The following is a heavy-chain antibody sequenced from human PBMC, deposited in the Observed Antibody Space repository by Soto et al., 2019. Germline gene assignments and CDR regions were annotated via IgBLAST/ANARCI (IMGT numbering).Heavy chain of an antibody. J-gene: IGHJ6*02. CDR3: ARDETGDSYYYYYGMDV. CDR1: GGTFNIYN. Sequence: QVQLVQSGAEVKKPGSSVKVSCKASGGTFNIYNINWVRQAPVQGLEWMGGILPIFGTTNYAQRFQGRLTIIADDSTSTAYMELSSLRSEDTAVYYCARDETGDSYYYYYGMDVWGQGTTVTVTS. D-gene: IGHD7-27*01. CDR2: ILPIFGTT. V-gene: IGHV1-69*01.